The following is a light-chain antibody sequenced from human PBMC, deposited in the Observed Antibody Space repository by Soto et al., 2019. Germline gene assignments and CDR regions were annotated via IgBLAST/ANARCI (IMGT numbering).Light chain of an antibody. J-gene: IGKJ5*01. Sequence: EIVLTQSPGTLSLSPGERATLSCRASPSVSGSNLAWYQQKPGQAPRLVIYGASSRATGIPARFSGSGSGTDFTLTISSLEPEDFATYYCQQRNSYPITFGQGTLLEVK. V-gene: IGKV3D-20*02. CDR2: GAS. CDR1: PSVSGSN. CDR3: QQRNSYPIT.